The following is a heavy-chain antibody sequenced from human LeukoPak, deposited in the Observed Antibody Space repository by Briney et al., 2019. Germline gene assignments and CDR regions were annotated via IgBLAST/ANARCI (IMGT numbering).Heavy chain of an antibody. D-gene: IGHD2-2*01. J-gene: IGHJ6*03. Sequence: SETLSLTCTVSGGAIRSSYWSWIRQPPGKGLEGIGYINYSGSTNYNPSLTSRVSISLDTSKNQFPLKLSSVAAADTAVYYCAIVRQLLLGGYYYYMDVWGKGTTVTVSS. CDR1: GGAIRSSY. CDR3: AIVRQLLLGGYYYYMDV. CDR2: INYSGST. V-gene: IGHV4-59*01.